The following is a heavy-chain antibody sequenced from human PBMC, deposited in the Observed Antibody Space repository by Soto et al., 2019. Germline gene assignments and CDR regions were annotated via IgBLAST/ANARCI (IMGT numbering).Heavy chain of an antibody. J-gene: IGHJ5*02. V-gene: IGHV4-39*01. CDR2: IYYSGST. CDR1: GGSIGSSSYY. CDR3: ARHGQYCSGGSCYSGLYNWFDP. Sequence: SETPSLTCTVSGGSIGSSSYYWGWIRQPPGKGLEWIGSIYYSGSTYYNPSLKSRVTISVDTSKNQFSLKLSSVTAADTAVYYCARHGQYCSGGSCYSGLYNWFDPWGQGTLVTVSS. D-gene: IGHD2-15*01.